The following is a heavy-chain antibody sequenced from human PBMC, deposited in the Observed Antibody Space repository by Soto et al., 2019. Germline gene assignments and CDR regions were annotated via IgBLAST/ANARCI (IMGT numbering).Heavy chain of an antibody. D-gene: IGHD3-3*01. CDR2: MNPNCGNT. CDR3: ARGVPTIFGVVIPEDYYYYMDL. J-gene: IGHJ6*03. V-gene: IGHV1-8*02. Sequence: ASVKVSCKASGRTFSSYAISWVRQAPGQGLEWMGWMNPNCGNTNYAQKFQGRVTMTRNTSISTAYMELSSLRSEDTAVYYCARGVPTIFGVVIPEDYYYYMDLWGKGTTVTVSS. CDR1: GRTFSSYA.